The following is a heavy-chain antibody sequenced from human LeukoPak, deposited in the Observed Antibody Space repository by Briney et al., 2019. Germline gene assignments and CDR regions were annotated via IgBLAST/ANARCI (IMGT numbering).Heavy chain of an antibody. CDR2: IYYSGST. V-gene: IGHV4-59*08. J-gene: IGHJ3*02. Sequence: SETLSLTCTVSGGSISSYYWSWIRQPPGKGLEWIGYIYYSGSTNYNPSLKSRVTISVDTSKNQFSLKLSSVTAADTAVHYCARRYYRSFLGDDAFDIWGQGTMVTVSS. D-gene: IGHD3-16*01. CDR3: ARRYYRSFLGDDAFDI. CDR1: GGSISSYY.